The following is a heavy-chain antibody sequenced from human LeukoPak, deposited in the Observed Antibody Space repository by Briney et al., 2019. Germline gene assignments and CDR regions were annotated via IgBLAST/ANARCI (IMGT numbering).Heavy chain of an antibody. CDR2: IYSSGTT. CDR3: ASGSSGYDP. J-gene: IGHJ5*02. D-gene: IGHD5-12*01. V-gene: IGHV4-4*07. Sequence: SETLSLTCTVSGGSISNYYWSWMRQPAGKGLEWIGRIYSSGTTIYNPSLKSRVTMSVDTSKNQFSLKLSSVTAADTAVYFCASGSSGYDPWGRGTLVTVSS. CDR1: GGSISNYY.